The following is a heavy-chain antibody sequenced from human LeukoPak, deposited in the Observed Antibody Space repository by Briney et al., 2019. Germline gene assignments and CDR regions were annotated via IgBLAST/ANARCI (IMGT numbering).Heavy chain of an antibody. D-gene: IGHD4-11*01. Sequence: ASVKVSCKASGGTFSSYAISWVRQAPGQGLEWMGGIIPIFGTANYAQKFQGRVTITTDESTSTAYMELSSLRSEDTAVYYCAILDYPMYYCYYMDVWGKGTTVTVSS. CDR1: GGTFSSYA. CDR2: IIPIFGTA. CDR3: AILDYPMYYCYYMDV. J-gene: IGHJ6*03. V-gene: IGHV1-69*05.